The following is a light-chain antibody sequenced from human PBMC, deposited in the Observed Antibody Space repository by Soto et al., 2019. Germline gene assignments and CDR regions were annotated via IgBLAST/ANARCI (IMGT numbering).Light chain of an antibody. CDR2: DVS. CDR3: CSYTTSNTRQIV. J-gene: IGLJ1*01. CDR1: SSDVCGYNY. Sequence: SQPASVAWSPGQSITISCTGTSSDVCGYNYVSWNQHHPGKAPKSMIYDVSSRPSGVSNLFSGSKSGNTASLTISGLQAEDEADYYCCSYTTSNTRQIVFGTGTKVTVL. V-gene: IGLV2-14*03.